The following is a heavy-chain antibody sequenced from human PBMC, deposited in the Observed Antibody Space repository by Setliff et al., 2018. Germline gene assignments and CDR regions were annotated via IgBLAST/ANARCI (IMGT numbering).Heavy chain of an antibody. CDR2: MYYSGST. J-gene: IGHJ4*02. D-gene: IGHD3-10*01. CDR1: GGSISSGSYY. V-gene: IGHV4-39*01. CDR3: ARHLLVQGTYHFDY. Sequence: PSETLSLTCSVSGGSISSGSYYWGWNRQSPGKGLEWIGSMYYSGSTYYNPSLKGRVTLSVDTTKNQFSLKLTPMTAADTAVYFCARHLLVQGTYHFDYWGQGSPVTVSS.